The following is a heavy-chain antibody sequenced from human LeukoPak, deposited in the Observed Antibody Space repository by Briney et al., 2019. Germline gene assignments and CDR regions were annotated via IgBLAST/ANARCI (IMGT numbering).Heavy chain of an antibody. J-gene: IGHJ4*02. Sequence: GRSLRLSCAASGFTFSSYGMHWVRQAPGKGLEWVAVIWYDGSKRYYADSVMGRFTISRDIAKNTLYLQMNSLRADDPDVYYCGRDGGISIDYWGQGALVTVSS. CDR2: IWYDGSKR. CDR3: GRDGGISIDY. CDR1: GFTFSSYG. D-gene: IGHD1-26*01. V-gene: IGHV3-33*01.